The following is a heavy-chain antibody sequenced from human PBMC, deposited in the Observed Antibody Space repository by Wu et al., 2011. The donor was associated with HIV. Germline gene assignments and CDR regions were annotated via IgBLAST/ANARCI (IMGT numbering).Heavy chain of an antibody. J-gene: IGHJ6*02. V-gene: IGHV1-69*05. D-gene: IGHD4-17*01. CDR2: IIPIFGTA. CDR1: GGTFSSYA. Sequence: QVQLVQSGAEVKKPGSSVKVSCKASGGTFSSYAISWVRQAPGQGLEWMGGIIPIFGTANYAQKFQGRVTITTDESTSTAYMELSSLRSEDTAVYYCASSPVMTTSPYYYYGMDVWGQGTTVTVSS. CDR3: ASSPVMTTSPYYYYGMDV.